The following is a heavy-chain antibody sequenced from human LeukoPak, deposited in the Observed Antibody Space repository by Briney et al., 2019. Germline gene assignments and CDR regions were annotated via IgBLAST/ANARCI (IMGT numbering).Heavy chain of an antibody. CDR3: ARLRSYYGSGSYFDY. D-gene: IGHD3-10*01. CDR2: IYYSGST. V-gene: IGHV4-39*01. Sequence: XYYWGWIRQPPVKGLEWIGSIYYSGSTYYNPSLKSRVTISVDTSKNQFSLKLSSVTAADTAVYYCARLRSYYGSGSYFDYWGQGTLVTVSS. J-gene: IGHJ4*02. CDR1: XYY.